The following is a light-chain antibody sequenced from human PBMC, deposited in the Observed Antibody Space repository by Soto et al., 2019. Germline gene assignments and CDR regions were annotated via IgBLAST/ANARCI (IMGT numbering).Light chain of an antibody. CDR2: RAS. V-gene: IGKV1-27*01. CDR1: QDIINY. J-gene: IGKJ5*01. CDR3: QRYNSVPIT. Sequence: DIQMTQSPSSLSASVGDRVTITCRASQDIINYLAWYQQKPGTVPKLQIYRASTLQSGVPSRFSGSGSGTDFTLTISSLQPQDVATYYCQRYNSVPITFGQGTRLEI.